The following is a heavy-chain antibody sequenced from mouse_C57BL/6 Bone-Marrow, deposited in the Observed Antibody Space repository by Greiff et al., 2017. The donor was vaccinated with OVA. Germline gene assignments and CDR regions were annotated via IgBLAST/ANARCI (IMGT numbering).Heavy chain of an antibody. V-gene: IGHV1-63*01. CDR3: AIEGYSNDYAMDY. CDR2: IYPGGGYT. D-gene: IGHD2-5*01. Sequence: QVQLQQSGAELVRPGTSVKMSCKASGYTFTNYWIGWAKQRPGHGLEWIGDIYPGGGYTNYNEKFKGKATLTADKSSSTAYMQFSSLTSEDSAIYYCAIEGYSNDYAMDYWGQGTSVTVSS. CDR1: GYTFTNYW. J-gene: IGHJ4*01.